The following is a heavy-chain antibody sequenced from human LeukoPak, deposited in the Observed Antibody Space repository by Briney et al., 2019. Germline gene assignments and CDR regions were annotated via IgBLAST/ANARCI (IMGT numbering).Heavy chain of an antibody. CDR1: GLPFSHQW. V-gene: IGHV3-7*03. D-gene: IGHD3-16*01. J-gene: IGHJ6*02. Sequence: GGSLRLSCTASGLPFSHQWMTWVRQAPGKGLEWVASINHNGNVNYYVDSVKGRFTISRDNAKNSLYLQMSNLRAEDTAVYFCARGGGLDVWGQGATVTVSS. CDR3: ARGGGLDV. CDR2: INHNGNVN.